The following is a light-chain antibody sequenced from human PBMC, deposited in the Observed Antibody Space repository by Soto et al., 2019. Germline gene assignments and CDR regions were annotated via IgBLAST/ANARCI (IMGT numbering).Light chain of an antibody. V-gene: IGKV1-5*01. CDR2: VAS. Sequence: DIQMTQSPSTLSASVGDRVTISCRASQSVSSWLAWYQQKPGKAPKLLIYVASSLESGVPSRFCGSGSATTYSLTISSLQPDDFATYYCQQYNSYSPAYTFGQGTKLEIK. CDR1: QSVSSW. CDR3: QQYNSYSPAYT. J-gene: IGKJ2*01.